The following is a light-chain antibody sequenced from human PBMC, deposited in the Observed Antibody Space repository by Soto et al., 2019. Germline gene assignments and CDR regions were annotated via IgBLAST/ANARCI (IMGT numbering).Light chain of an antibody. Sequence: IQVRQSPATGSGAVVDGGSITCRASQTISSWLAWYQQKPGKAPKLLIYKASTLKSGVPSRFSGSGSGTEFTLTLSSPQPADFPPYHCQQYNTYPAFGQGTQLDIK. V-gene: IGKV1-5*03. CDR2: KAS. CDR3: QQYNTYPA. CDR1: QTISSW. J-gene: IGKJ1*01.